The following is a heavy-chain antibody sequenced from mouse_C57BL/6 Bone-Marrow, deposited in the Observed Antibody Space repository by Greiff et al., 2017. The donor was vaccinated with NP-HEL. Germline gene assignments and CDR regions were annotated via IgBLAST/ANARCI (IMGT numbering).Heavy chain of an antibody. CDR3: ARWGGWLRRGKYY. Sequence: VQLQESGAELARPGASVKLSCKASGYTFTSYGISWVKQRTGQGLEWIGEIYPRSGNTYYNEKFKGKATMTADKSSSTAYMELRSLTSEDSSVYFCARWGGWLRRGKYYWGQGTTLTVSS. J-gene: IGHJ2*01. D-gene: IGHD2-2*01. V-gene: IGHV1-81*01. CDR1: GYTFTSYG. CDR2: IYPRSGNT.